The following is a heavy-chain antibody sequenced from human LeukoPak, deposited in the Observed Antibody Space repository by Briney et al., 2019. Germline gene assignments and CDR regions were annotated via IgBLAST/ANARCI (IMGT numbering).Heavy chain of an antibody. CDR1: GYTLTELS. J-gene: IGHJ4*02. Sequence: ASVKVSCKVSGYTLTELSMHWVRQAPGKGLEWMGGFDPEDGETIYAQKFQGRVTMTEDTSTDTAYMELSSLRSEDTAVYYCATGDFWSGGFDYWGQGTLVTVSS. CDR3: ATGDFWSGGFDY. V-gene: IGHV1-24*01. CDR2: FDPEDGET. D-gene: IGHD3-3*01.